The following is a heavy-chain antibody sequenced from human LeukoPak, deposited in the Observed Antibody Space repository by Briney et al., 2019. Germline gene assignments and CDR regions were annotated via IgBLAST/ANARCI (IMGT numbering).Heavy chain of an antibody. CDR3: ARIEDYGGNSVNY. V-gene: IGHV4-59*01. J-gene: IGHJ4*02. CDR1: GDSTNTYF. Sequence: SETLSLTCTISGDSTNTYFWSWIRQPPGKGLEWIGYIYYTGTTNYNPSLKSRVTISVDTSKNQFSLKVSSVTAADTGVYYCARIEDYGGNSVNYWGQGTLVTVSS. D-gene: IGHD4-23*01. CDR2: IYYTGTT.